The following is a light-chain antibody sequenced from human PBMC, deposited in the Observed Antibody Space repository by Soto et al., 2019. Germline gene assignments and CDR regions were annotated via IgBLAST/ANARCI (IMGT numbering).Light chain of an antibody. J-gene: IGLJ3*02. V-gene: IGLV2-11*01. CDR3: CSYAGPYTWV. CDR1: SSDVGGYNS. Sequence: QSALTQPRSVSGSPGQSVTISCTGTSSDVGGYNSVSWYQQYPGKAPKLMIYDVSKRPSGVPDRFSGSKSGNAASLTISGLQAEDEADYYCCSYAGPYTWVFGGGTQLTVL. CDR2: DVS.